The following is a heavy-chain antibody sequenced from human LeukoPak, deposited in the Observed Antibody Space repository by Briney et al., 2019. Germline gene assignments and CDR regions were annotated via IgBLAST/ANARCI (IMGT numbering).Heavy chain of an antibody. D-gene: IGHD3-22*01. CDR3: ATSYFYDSSGLIRDWYFDL. Sequence: GRSLRLSCAASGFTFDDYAMHWVRQAPGKGLEWVSGISWNSGSIGYADSVKGRFTISRDNAKNSLYLQMNSLRAEDTALYYCATSYFYDSSGLIRDWYFDLWGRGALVTVSS. V-gene: IGHV3-9*01. CDR2: ISWNSGSI. CDR1: GFTFDDYA. J-gene: IGHJ2*01.